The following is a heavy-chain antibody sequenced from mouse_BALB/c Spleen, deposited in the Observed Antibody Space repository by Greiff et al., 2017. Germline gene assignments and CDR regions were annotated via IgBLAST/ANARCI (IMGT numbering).Heavy chain of an antibody. CDR1: GYSITSGYY. D-gene: IGHD2-14*01. Sequence: ESGPGLVKPSQSLSLTCSVTGYSITSGYYWNWIRQFPGNKLEWMGYISYDGSNNYNPSLKNRISITRDTSKNQFFLKLNSVTTEDTATYYCARGGVHFDYWGQGTTLTVSS. CDR3: ARGGVHFDY. J-gene: IGHJ2*01. CDR2: ISYDGSN. V-gene: IGHV3-6*02.